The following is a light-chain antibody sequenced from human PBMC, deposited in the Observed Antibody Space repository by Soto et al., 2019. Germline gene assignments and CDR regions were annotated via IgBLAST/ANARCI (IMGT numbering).Light chain of an antibody. J-gene: IGKJ5*01. Sequence: IVLTQSPATLPLTPGERATLSCRASQSVSIYLAWYQQKPGQAPRLLIYDASNRATGIPARFSGSGSGTDFTLTFSSLEPEDFAAYYCQQYSNWPITFGQGTLLEVK. V-gene: IGKV3-11*01. CDR2: DAS. CDR3: QQYSNWPIT. CDR1: QSVSIY.